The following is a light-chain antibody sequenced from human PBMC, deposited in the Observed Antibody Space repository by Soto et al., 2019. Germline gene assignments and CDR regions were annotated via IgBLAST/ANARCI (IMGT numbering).Light chain of an antibody. J-gene: IGKJ2*01. Sequence: DIQMTQSPSSLSASVGDRVTITCRASQTISSYLNWYQQKPGKAPKLLIYAASRFQSGVPSRFSGSRSGAYFTLTISSLQTEDFATDYCQQSHGMPYTFGQGTKLEIK. V-gene: IGKV1-39*01. CDR2: AAS. CDR3: QQSHGMPYT. CDR1: QTISSY.